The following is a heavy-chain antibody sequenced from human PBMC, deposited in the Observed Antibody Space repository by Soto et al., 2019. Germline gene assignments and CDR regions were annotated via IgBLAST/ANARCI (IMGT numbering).Heavy chain of an antibody. Sequence: EVQLVESGGGLVQPGRSLRLSCAASGFTFDDYGMHWVRQAPGKGLEWVSGISWNSGSIGYADSVKGRFTISRDNAKNSLYLQMNSLRAEDTALYYCAKDTTLDLVATITWGQGTLVTVSS. CDR2: ISWNSGSI. CDR3: AKDTTLDLVATIT. J-gene: IGHJ4*02. D-gene: IGHD5-12*01. CDR1: GFTFDDYG. V-gene: IGHV3-9*01.